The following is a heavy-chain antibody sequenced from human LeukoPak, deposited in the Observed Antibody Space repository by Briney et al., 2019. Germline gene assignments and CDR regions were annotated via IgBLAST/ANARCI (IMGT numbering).Heavy chain of an antibody. CDR1: GFTFSSYA. J-gene: IGHJ6*03. D-gene: IGHD3-22*01. CDR3: ARVQGPKPIRDSSGYYHPLIYMDV. CDR2: MSSTSTTI. Sequence: PGGSLRLSCAASGFTFSSYAMNWVRQAPGKGLEWLSYMSSTSTTIYYGDSVKGRFTISRDNVKNSLYLQMNGLRADDTAVYYCARVQGPKPIRDSSGYYHPLIYMDVWGKGTTVIVSS. V-gene: IGHV3-48*01.